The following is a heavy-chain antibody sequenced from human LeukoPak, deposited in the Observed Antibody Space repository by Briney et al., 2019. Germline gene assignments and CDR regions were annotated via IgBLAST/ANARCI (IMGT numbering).Heavy chain of an antibody. D-gene: IGHD6-19*01. CDR2: ISGSGGST. J-gene: IGHJ4*02. V-gene: IGHV3-23*01. CDR1: GFTFGDYA. Sequence: GGSLRLSCTASGFTFGDYAMSWVRQAPGKGLEWVSAISGSGGSTYYADSVKGRFTISRDNSKNTLYLQMNSPRAEDTAVYYCAKVMSSGWYSSGSYYFDYWGQGTLVTVSS. CDR3: AKVMSSGWYSSGSYYFDY.